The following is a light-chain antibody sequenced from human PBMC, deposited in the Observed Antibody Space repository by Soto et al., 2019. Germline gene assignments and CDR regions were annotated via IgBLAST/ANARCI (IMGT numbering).Light chain of an antibody. J-gene: IGLJ2*01. V-gene: IGLV2-11*01. Sequence: QSALTQPRSVSGSPGQSVTISCTGTSSDVGGYNSVSWYQQHPGKAPKLMIYDVSKRPSGVPDRFSGSKSGNTASLTISGLQAEDEADYYCCSYAGSLVFGGGTKLTVL. CDR2: DVS. CDR1: SSDVGGYNS. CDR3: CSYAGSLV.